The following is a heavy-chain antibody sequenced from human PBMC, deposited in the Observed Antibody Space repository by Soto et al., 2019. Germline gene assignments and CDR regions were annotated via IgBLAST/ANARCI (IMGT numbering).Heavy chain of an antibody. J-gene: IGHJ6*02. CDR1: GFTFSSYG. D-gene: IGHD6-13*01. V-gene: IGHV3-33*01. Sequence: GGSLRLSCAASGFTFSSYGMHWVRQAPGKGLEWVAVIWYDGSNKYYADSVKGRFTISRDNSKNTLCLQMDSLRAEDTAVYYCARAPWSSSWYRHYYYYYGMDVWGQGTTVTVSS. CDR2: IWYDGSNK. CDR3: ARAPWSSSWYRHYYYYYGMDV.